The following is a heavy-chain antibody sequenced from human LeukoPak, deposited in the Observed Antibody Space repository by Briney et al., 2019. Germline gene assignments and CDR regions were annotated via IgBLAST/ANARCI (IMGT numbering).Heavy chain of an antibody. D-gene: IGHD3-3*01. J-gene: IGHJ4*01. CDR2: ISAYNGNT. Sequence: ASVKVSCKASGYTFTSYGISWVRQAPGQGLEWMGWISAYNGNTNYAQKLQGRVTMTTDTSTSTAYMELRSLRSDDTAVYYCAREPGLKPPPWIDYWGQGTMVTVSS. CDR1: GYTFTSYG. V-gene: IGHV1-18*01. CDR3: AREPGLKPPPWIDY.